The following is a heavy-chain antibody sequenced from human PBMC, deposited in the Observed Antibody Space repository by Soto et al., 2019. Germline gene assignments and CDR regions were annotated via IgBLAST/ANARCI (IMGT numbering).Heavy chain of an antibody. CDR2: TYYKSKWNN. Sequence: TLSLTCVISGDSVSSNSAGWNWIRQSPSRGLEWLGRTYYKSKWNNDYALSVKSRITINPDTSKNQFSLHLYSVTPEDTAVYYCTGITWFRGMDVWGQGTPVTVSS. V-gene: IGHV6-1*01. D-gene: IGHD3-10*01. CDR3: TGITWFRGMDV. J-gene: IGHJ6*02. CDR1: GDSVSSNSAG.